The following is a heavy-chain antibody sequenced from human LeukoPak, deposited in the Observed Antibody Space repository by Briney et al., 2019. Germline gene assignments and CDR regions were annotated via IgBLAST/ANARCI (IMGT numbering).Heavy chain of an antibody. V-gene: IGHV1-69*13. CDR2: IIPIFGTA. CDR3: ARSRVREYSSSWNYYTHV. J-gene: IGHJ6*03. CDR1: GGTFSSYA. D-gene: IGHD6-13*01. Sequence: SVKVSCKAFGGTFSSYAFSWVRQAPGQGLEWMGGIIPIFGTANYAQKFQGRVTITADESTSAAYMELSSLRSEDTAVYYCARSRVREYSSSWNYYTHVWGKGTTVTVSS.